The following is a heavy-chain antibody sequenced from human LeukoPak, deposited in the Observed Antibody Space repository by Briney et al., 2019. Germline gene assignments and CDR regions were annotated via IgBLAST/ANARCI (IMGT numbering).Heavy chain of an antibody. Sequence: PGGSLRLSCAASGFSFSSSWMHWVRQAPGTGLVWVSRINSDGSTTKYADYVKGRFTISRDNAMSTLYLQMNSLRAEGTAVYYCARAWGSYDSFDIWGPGTMVTVSS. CDR2: INSDGSTT. D-gene: IGHD3-16*01. CDR3: ARAWGSYDSFDI. J-gene: IGHJ3*02. CDR1: GFSFSSSW. V-gene: IGHV3-74*01.